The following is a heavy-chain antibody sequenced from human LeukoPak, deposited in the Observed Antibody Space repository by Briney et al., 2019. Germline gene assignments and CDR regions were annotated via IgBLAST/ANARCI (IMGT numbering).Heavy chain of an antibody. J-gene: IGHJ5*02. Sequence: ASVKVSCKASGYTFTSYGISWVRQATGQGLEWMGWVSPNSGDTGYAQNFQGRVTMTRNTSISTAYMELSSLTSEDTAVYYCARQDVVRGVRPFYWFDPWGQGTLVTVSS. V-gene: IGHV1-8*02. CDR2: VSPNSGDT. CDR3: ARQDVVRGVRPFYWFDP. D-gene: IGHD3-10*01. CDR1: GYTFTSYG.